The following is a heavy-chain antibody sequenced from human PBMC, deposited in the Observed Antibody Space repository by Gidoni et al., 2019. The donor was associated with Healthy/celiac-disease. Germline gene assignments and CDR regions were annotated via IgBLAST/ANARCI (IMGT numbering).Heavy chain of an antibody. CDR1: GFPFRRYS. V-gene: IGHV3-21*01. J-gene: IGHJ5*02. CDR3: ASGDSSGWYLPYWFDP. Sequence: EVQLVESGGGLVKPGGSLRLSCASSGFPFRRYSMNWVRQAPGKGLEWVSSISSSSSYIYYADSVKGRFTISRDNAKNSLYLQMNSLRAEDTAVYCCASGDSSGWYLPYWFDPWGQGTLVTVSS. CDR2: ISSSSSYI. D-gene: IGHD6-19*01.